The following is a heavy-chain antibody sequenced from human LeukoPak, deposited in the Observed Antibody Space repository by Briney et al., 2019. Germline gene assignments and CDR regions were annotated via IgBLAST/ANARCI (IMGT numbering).Heavy chain of an antibody. CDR2: IIPIFGTA. CDR3: ARDGPYTIFAAGGYFDY. D-gene: IGHD3-9*01. Sequence: GASVKVSCKASGGTFSGYAISWVRQATGQGLEWMGGIIPIFGTANYAQKFQGRVTITADESTSTAYMELSSLRSEDTAVYYCARDGPYTIFAAGGYFDYWGQGTLVTVSS. J-gene: IGHJ4*02. CDR1: GGTFSGYA. V-gene: IGHV1-69*13.